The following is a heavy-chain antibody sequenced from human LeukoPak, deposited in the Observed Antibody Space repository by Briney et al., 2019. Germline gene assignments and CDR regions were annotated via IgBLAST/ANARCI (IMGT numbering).Heavy chain of an antibody. CDR3: ARVPGYSSGWYPIDY. CDR2: MNPNSGNT. V-gene: IGHV1-8*01. D-gene: IGHD6-19*01. CDR1: GYTFTSYD. J-gene: IGHJ4*02. Sequence: GASVKVSCKASGYTFTSYDINWVRQATGQGPEWMGWMNPNSGNTGYAQKFQGRVTMTTDTSTSTAYMELRSLRSDDTAVYYCARVPGYSSGWYPIDYWGQGTLVTVSS.